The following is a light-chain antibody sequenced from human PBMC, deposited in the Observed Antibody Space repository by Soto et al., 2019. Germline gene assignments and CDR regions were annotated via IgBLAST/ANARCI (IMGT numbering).Light chain of an antibody. CDR1: SSDVGSYNL. CDR2: EGS. CDR3: CSYAGSSTYV. J-gene: IGLJ1*01. V-gene: IGLV2-23*01. Sequence: QSALTQPASVSGSPGQSITISCTGTSSDVGSYNLVSWYQQHPDKAPKLMIYEGSKRPSGVSNRFSGSKSGNTASLTISGLQAEDEADYYCCSYAGSSTYVFGTGTKATVL.